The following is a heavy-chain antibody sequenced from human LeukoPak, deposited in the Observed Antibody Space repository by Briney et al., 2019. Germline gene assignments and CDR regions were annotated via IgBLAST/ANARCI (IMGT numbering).Heavy chain of an antibody. CDR1: GGTFSSYA. CDR3: ARGRPPHYYDSSGYQYYFDY. V-gene: IGHV1-69*05. Sequence: GSSVKVSCKASGGTFSSYAISWVRQVPGQGLEWMGGIIPIFGTANYAQKFQGRVTITTDESTSTAYMELSSLRSEDTAVYYCARGRPPHYYDSSGYQYYFDYWGQGTLVTVSS. D-gene: IGHD3-22*01. J-gene: IGHJ4*02. CDR2: IIPIFGTA.